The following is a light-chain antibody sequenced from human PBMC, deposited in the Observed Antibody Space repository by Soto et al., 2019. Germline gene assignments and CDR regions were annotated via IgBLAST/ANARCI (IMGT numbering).Light chain of an antibody. Sequence: QSVPTQPASVSGSPGRSITISCTGTRSDVGGYNCVSWYQQHPGKAPKLMIYEVSNRPSGVSNRFSGSKSGNTASLTISGLQAEDEADYYCSSYTSSSTLDVFGTGTKVTVL. CDR1: RSDVGGYNC. J-gene: IGLJ1*01. CDR3: SSYTSSSTLDV. V-gene: IGLV2-14*01. CDR2: EVS.